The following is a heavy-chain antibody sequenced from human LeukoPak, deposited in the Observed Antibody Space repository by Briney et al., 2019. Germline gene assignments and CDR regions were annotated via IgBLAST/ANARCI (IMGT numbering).Heavy chain of an antibody. CDR2: IIPILGTA. D-gene: IGHD1-26*01. J-gene: IGHJ4*02. Sequence: SVKVSCKASGGTFSSYAISWVRQAPGQGLEWMGGIIPILGTANYAQKFQGRVTITADESTSTAYMELSSLRSEDTAVYYCARSEADSGSYYVTFDYWGQGTLVTVSS. CDR1: GGTFSSYA. CDR3: ARSEADSGSYYVTFDY. V-gene: IGHV1-69*13.